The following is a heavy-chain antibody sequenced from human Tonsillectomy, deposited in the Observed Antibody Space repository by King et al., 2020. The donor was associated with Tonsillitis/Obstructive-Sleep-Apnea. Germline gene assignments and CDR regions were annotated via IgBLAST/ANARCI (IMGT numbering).Heavy chain of an antibody. D-gene: IGHD2-2*01. Sequence: QLVQSGAEVKKPGASVKVSCKASGYTFTSYYMHWVRQAPGQGLEWMGIINPSGGSTSYAQKFQGRVTMTRDTSTSTVYMERSSLRSEDTAVYYCARGGGYQLLWAWFDPWGQGTLVTVSS. CDR1: GYTFTSYY. CDR2: INPSGGST. J-gene: IGHJ5*02. V-gene: IGHV1-46*01. CDR3: ARGGGYQLLWAWFDP.